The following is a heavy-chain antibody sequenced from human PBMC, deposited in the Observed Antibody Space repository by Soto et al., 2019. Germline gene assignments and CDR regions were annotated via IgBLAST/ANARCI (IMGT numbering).Heavy chain of an antibody. J-gene: IGHJ4*02. V-gene: IGHV3-23*01. CDR3: AKGSGYYDSSGYYRIHTPRNSAFDY. D-gene: IGHD3-22*01. CDR2: ISGSGGST. CDR1: GFTFSSYA. Sequence: GRSLRLSCAASGFTFSSYAMTWVRQAPGKGLEWVSAISGSGGSTYYADSVKGRFTISRDNSKNTLYLQMNSLRAEDTAVYYCAKGSGYYDSSGYYRIHTPRNSAFDYWGQGTLVTVSS.